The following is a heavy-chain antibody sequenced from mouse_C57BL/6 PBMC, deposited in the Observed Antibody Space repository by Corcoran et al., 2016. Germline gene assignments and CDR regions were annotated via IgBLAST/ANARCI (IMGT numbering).Heavy chain of an antibody. V-gene: IGHV9-3*01. CDR1: GYTFTTYG. J-gene: IGHJ2*01. D-gene: IGHD3-2*02. CDR3: ARGTAQATDY. CDR2: INTYSGVP. Sequence: QIQLVQSGPELKKPGETVKISCKASGYTFTTYGMSWVKQAPGKGLKWMGWINTYSGVPTYADDFKGRFAFSLETSASTAYLQINNLKNEDTATYFWARGTAQATDYWGQGTTLTVSS.